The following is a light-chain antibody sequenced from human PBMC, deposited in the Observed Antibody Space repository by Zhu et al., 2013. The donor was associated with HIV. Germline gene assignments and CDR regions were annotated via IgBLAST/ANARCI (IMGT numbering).Light chain of an antibody. J-gene: IGKJ4*01. V-gene: IGKV1-13*02. CDR2: RAS. Sequence: IQLTQSPSVLSPSVGDRVTIACRASQGISSALAWYQQKPGKAPKLLISRASNLQSGVPSRFSGSGSGTYFTLTITNLQPEDFATYYCQQYDTYPLNFGGGTKVEIK. CDR3: QQYDTYPLN. CDR1: QGISSA.